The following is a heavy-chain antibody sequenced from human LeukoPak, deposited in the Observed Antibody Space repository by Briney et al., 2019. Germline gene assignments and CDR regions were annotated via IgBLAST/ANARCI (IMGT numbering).Heavy chain of an antibody. V-gene: IGHV3-21*01. CDR3: ARDPAYGDDRYFDY. J-gene: IGHJ4*02. CDR1: GLTFSTYS. Sequence: GGSLRLSCAASGLTFSTYSMNWVRQAPGKGLDWVSSISSRSSYTCYADPVKGRFTISRDNAKNSLYLQMDSLRAEDTAVYYCARDPAYGDDRYFDYWGQGTLVTVSS. CDR2: ISSRSSYT. D-gene: IGHD4-17*01.